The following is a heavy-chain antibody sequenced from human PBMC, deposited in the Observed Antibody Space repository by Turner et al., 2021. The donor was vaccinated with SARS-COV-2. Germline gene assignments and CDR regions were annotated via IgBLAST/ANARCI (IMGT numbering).Heavy chain of an antibody. V-gene: IGHV4-39*01. CDR2: VLDSETT. CDR3: AGGPSAVYFDS. D-gene: IGHD3-16*01. J-gene: IGHJ4*02. CDR1: GGSVDSSTYY. Sequence: QLQLRESGPGLVKPSEPLSLTCAVSGGSVDSSTYYWGWIRQPPGQCLEWLGSVLDSETTFYNPSLSSRVTISIDASRNQFSLRLASVTAADTDVYYCAGGPSAVYFDSWGLGTLVTVSS.